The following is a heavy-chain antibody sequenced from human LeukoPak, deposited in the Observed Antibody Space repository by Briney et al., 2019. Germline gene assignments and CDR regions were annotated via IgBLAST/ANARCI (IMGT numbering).Heavy chain of an antibody. D-gene: IGHD5-12*01. CDR1: GFTFSSYA. CDR3: AKANWPYSGYDPEGSFDY. CDR2: ISGSGGST. V-gene: IGHV3-23*01. J-gene: IGHJ4*02. Sequence: PGGSLRLSCAASGFTFSSYAMSWVRQAPGKGLEWVSAISGSGGSTYYADSVKGRFTISRDNSKNTLYLQMNSLRAEDTAVYYCAKANWPYSGYDPEGSFDYWGQGTLVTVSS.